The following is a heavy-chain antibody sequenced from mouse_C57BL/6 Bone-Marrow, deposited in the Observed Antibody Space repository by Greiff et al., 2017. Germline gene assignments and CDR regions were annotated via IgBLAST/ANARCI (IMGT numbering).Heavy chain of an antibody. CDR3: ARSLAYFYAMDY. D-gene: IGHD2-10*01. Sequence: LQQSGAGLVRPGSSVKLSCTDSYFAFMASAMHWVQQRPGHGLEWVGSFTMYSDATEYGENFKGKATLTANTSSSTAYLELSSLTSEDSAVYYCARSLAYFYAMDYWGQGTSVTVSS. V-gene: IGHV1-49*01. CDR2: FTMYSDAT. CDR1: YFAFMASA. J-gene: IGHJ4*01.